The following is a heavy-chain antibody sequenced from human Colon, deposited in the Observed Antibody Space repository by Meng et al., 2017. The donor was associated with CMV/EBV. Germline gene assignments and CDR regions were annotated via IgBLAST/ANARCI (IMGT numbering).Heavy chain of an antibody. J-gene: IGHJ6*02. V-gene: IGHV3-7*01. D-gene: IGHD3-3*01. Sequence: GESLKISCAASGMTLSSYWMTWVRQAPGKGLEWVANINEDGGEIYYVDSLKGRFTISRDNAKNSLYLQMNSLRAEDSAVYYCARITTFGTGLHGMDVWGQGTTVTVSS. CDR1: GMTLSSYW. CDR2: INEDGGEI. CDR3: ARITTFGTGLHGMDV.